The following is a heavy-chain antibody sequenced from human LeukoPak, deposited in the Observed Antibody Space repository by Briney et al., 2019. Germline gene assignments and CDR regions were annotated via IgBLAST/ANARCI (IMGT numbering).Heavy chain of an antibody. CDR3: ARGSSSWYYYYYGMDV. CDR1: GGTFSSYA. J-gene: IGHJ6*02. V-gene: IGHV1-2*04. CDR2: INPNSGGT. Sequence: ASVKVSCKASGGTFSSYAISWVRQAPGQGLEWMGWINPNSGGTNYAQKFQGWVTMTRDTSISTAYMELSRLRSDDTAVYYCARGSSSWYYYYYGMDVWGQGTTVTVSS. D-gene: IGHD6-13*01.